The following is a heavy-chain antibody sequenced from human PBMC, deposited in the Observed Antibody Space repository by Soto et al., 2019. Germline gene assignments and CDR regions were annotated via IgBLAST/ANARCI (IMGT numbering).Heavy chain of an antibody. CDR2: VSHDGKTE. D-gene: IGHD3-22*01. J-gene: IGHJ3*01. V-gene: IGHV3-30*04. Sequence: QVQLVESGGGVVQPGRSLRLSWAASGFTFSSYAMHWVRQAPGKGLEWVAVVSHDGKTEYHAASVKGRFTISRDTSANILSLQMNSLRDEDTAVYYCGREPYISGHYSGGCDVWGQGTMVTVSS. CDR1: GFTFSSYA. CDR3: GREPYISGHYSGGCDV.